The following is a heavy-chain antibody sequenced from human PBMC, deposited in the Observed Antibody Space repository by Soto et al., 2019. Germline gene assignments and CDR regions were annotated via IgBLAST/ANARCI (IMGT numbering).Heavy chain of an antibody. Sequence: GSLRLSCAASGFTFSSYWMSWVRQAPGKGLEWVANIKQDGSEKYYVDSVKGRFTISRDNAKNSLLLQMNSLRAEDTAVYYCARDRGRGGSCYGLCYYYYSGMDVWGQGTTVTVSS. J-gene: IGHJ6*02. CDR2: IKQDGSEK. CDR1: GFTFSSYW. D-gene: IGHD2-15*01. CDR3: ARDRGRGGSCYGLCYYYYSGMDV. V-gene: IGHV3-7*01.